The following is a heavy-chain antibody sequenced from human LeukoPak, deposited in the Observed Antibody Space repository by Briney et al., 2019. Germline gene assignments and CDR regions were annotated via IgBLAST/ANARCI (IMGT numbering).Heavy chain of an antibody. CDR2: MNPNSGDT. J-gene: IGHJ6*03. V-gene: IGHV1-8*01. Sequence: ASVKVSCKASGYTFTSYDINWVRQATGQGLEWMGWMNPNSGDTGYAQKFQGRVTMTRNTSISTAYMELSSLRSEDTAVYYCARLTVTIGYYYYYMDVWGKGTTVTVSS. D-gene: IGHD4-11*01. CDR3: ARLTVTIGYYYYYMDV. CDR1: GYTFTSYD.